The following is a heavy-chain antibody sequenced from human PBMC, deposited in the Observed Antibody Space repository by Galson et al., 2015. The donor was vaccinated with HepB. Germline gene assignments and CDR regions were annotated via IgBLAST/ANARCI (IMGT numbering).Heavy chain of an antibody. CDR3: AAVIGTIYNYRMDV. D-gene: IGHD2-2*01. CDR1: GDSVSSNSAA. Sequence: CAISGDSVSSNSAAWYWIRQSPSRGLEWLGRTYYRARWYSDYAVSVRSRITNDADTSKNKFSLQLKSVSPEDTATYFCAAVIGTIYNYRMDVWGQGTTFTVSS. V-gene: IGHV6-1*01. J-gene: IGHJ6*02. CDR2: TYYRARWYS.